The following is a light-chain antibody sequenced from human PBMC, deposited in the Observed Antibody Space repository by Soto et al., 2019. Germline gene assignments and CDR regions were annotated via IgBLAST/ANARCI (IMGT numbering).Light chain of an antibody. V-gene: IGKV3-11*01. Sequence: EIVLTQSPATLSLSPGDRATLSCRASQSVGSYLGWYQQKPGQAPRLLIYDASNRATGIPARFSGSGSGTEFTLTISSLEPEDFAVYLCQQRSSSLTFGGGTKVDIK. J-gene: IGKJ4*01. CDR2: DAS. CDR1: QSVGSY. CDR3: QQRSSSLT.